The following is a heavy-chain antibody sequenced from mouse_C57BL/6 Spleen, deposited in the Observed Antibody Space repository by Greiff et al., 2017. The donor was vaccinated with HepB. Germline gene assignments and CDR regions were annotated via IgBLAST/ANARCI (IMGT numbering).Heavy chain of an antibody. CDR2: ISNGGGST. D-gene: IGHD1-1*01. CDR1: GFTFSDYY. CDR3: ARQGATVVATDAMDY. Sequence: EVKLQESGGGLVQPGGSLKLSCAASGFTFSDYYMYWVRQTPEKRLEWVAYISNGGGSTYYPDTVKGRFTISRDNAKNTLYLQMSRLKSEDTAMYYCARQGATVVATDAMDYWGQGTSVTVSS. V-gene: IGHV5-12*01. J-gene: IGHJ4*01.